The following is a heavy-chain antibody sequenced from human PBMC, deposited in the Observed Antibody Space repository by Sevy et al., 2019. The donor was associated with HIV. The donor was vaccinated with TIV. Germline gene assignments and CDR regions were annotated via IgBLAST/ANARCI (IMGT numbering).Heavy chain of an antibody. V-gene: IGHV4-61*01. CDR1: GDSVISDNYY. CDR3: AGARFDTNGLYSGLFDS. Sequence: SETLSLTCIVSGDSVISDNYYWSWIRQSPGKGLEWIGYIYYSGTTNYNPSLKSRVTISIDTSKNQFSLRLTSVKAADTALYYGAGARFDTNGLYSGLFDSWGQGSLVTVSS. D-gene: IGHD2-8*01. J-gene: IGHJ5*02. CDR2: IYYSGTT.